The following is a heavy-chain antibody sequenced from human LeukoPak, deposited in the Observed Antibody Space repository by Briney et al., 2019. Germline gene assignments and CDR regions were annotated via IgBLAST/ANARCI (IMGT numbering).Heavy chain of an antibody. CDR3: ARGTMNLDS. J-gene: IGHJ4*02. V-gene: IGHV1-2*02. CDR2: INPNSGGT. Sequence: GASVKVSCKASGYTFTGYYMHWVRQAPGQGLEWMGWINPNSGGTDYAQKFQDRVTMTRDTSISTAYMELSRLRSDDTAMYYCARGTMNLDSWGQGTLVTVSS. CDR1: GYTFTGYY. D-gene: IGHD3-22*01.